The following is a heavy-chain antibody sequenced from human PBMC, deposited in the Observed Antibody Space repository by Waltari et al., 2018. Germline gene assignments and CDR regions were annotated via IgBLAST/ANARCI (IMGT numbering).Heavy chain of an antibody. CDR2: IHYGGST. CDR3: GRSYYGSYFLDY. Sequence: QVQLQESGPGLVKPSQTLSLICTVSGGSIRSRAYYWNWLRQHPGKGLEWIGYIHYGGSTYYNPSLRSRVNVSVDTSKNNFSLNLTSVTAADTAVYYCGRSYYGSYFLDYWGQGTVVTVSS. V-gene: IGHV4-31*03. D-gene: IGHD1-26*01. J-gene: IGHJ4*02. CDR1: GGSIRSRAYY.